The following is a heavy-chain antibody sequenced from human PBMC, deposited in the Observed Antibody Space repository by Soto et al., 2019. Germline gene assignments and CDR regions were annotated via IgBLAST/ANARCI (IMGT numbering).Heavy chain of an antibody. Sequence: SETLSLTCTVSGGSISNYYWSWIRQPPGRGLEWIGHIFYSGSTNYNPALKSRVTISVDTSKSQFSLKLSTVTAADTAVYYCAKDSGYIYGYFSWLLPWRQGPLVTV. CDR1: GGSISNYY. D-gene: IGHD5-18*01. CDR3: AKDSGYIYGYFSWLLP. J-gene: IGHJ5*02. V-gene: IGHV4-59*01. CDR2: IFYSGST.